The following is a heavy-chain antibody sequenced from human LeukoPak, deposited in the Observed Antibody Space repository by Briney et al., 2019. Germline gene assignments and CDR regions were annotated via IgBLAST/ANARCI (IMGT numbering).Heavy chain of an antibody. Sequence: PSETLSLTCTVSGGSISSYYWSWIRQPPGKGLEWIGYIYYSGSTNYNPSLKSRVTISVDTSKNQFSLKLSSVTAADTAVYYCARSYMVRGVIWFDPWGQGTLVTVSS. CDR1: GGSISSYY. J-gene: IGHJ5*02. CDR2: IYYSGST. V-gene: IGHV4-59*01. CDR3: ARSYMVRGVIWFDP. D-gene: IGHD3-10*01.